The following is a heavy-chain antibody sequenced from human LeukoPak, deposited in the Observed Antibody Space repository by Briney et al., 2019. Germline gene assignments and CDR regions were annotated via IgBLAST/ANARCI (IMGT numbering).Heavy chain of an antibody. Sequence: SETLSLTCTVSGGSISSYYWSWIRQPPGKGLEWIGYIYYSGSTNYNPSLKSRVTISVDTSKNQFSLKLSSVTGADTAVYYCARLSSVDTAMVFDYWGQGTLVTVSS. CDR3: ARLSSVDTAMVFDY. CDR2: IYYSGST. V-gene: IGHV4-59*08. D-gene: IGHD5-18*01. CDR1: GGSISSYY. J-gene: IGHJ4*02.